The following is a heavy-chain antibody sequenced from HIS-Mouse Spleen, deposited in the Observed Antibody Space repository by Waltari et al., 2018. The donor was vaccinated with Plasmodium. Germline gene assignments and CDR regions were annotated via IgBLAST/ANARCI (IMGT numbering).Heavy chain of an antibody. CDR3: ASKTTVTNHAFDI. J-gene: IGHJ3*02. Sequence: EVQLVESGGGLIQPGGSLRLSCAASGFTVSSNYMSWVRQAPGKGMEWFSVIYSGGSTYYADSVKGRFTISRDNSKNTLYLQMNSLRAEDTAVYYCASKTTVTNHAFDIWGQGTMVTVSS. CDR2: IYSGGST. V-gene: IGHV3-53*01. CDR1: GFTVSSNY. D-gene: IGHD4-17*01.